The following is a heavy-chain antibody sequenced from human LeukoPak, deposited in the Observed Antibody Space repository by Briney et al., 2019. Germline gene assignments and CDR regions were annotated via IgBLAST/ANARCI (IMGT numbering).Heavy chain of an antibody. V-gene: IGHV3-30*04. CDR1: GFTFSSYV. J-gene: IGHJ4*02. Sequence: GRSLRLSCAASGFTFSSYVMHWVRQAPGKGLEWVAIIPYDGSNEYYADSVKGRFTISRDNSKNTLYLQMNSLRAADTAVYYCARDPGGSYRLDYWGQGTLVTVSS. CDR2: IPYDGSNE. D-gene: IGHD1-26*01. CDR3: ARDPGGSYRLDY.